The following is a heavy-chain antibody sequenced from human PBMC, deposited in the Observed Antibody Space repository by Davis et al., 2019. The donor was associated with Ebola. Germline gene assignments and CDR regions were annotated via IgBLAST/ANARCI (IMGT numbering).Heavy chain of an antibody. Sequence: GESLKISCAVSGFIVSDKYMSWVRQAPGKGLEWVSVIYRDGRRYYADSVKGRFTVSRDNSNNTLFLQMNSLRAEDTAVYYCVRADYSSSWYIYGMDVWGQGTTVTVSS. CDR1: GFIVSDKY. J-gene: IGHJ6*02. V-gene: IGHV3-53*01. D-gene: IGHD6-13*01. CDR3: VRADYSSSWYIYGMDV. CDR2: IYRDGRR.